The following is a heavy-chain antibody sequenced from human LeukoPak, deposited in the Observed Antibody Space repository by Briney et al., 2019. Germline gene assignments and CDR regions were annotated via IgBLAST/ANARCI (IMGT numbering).Heavy chain of an antibody. D-gene: IGHD6-19*01. J-gene: IGHJ4*02. CDR2: IYHGGST. Sequence: SGTLSLTCAVSGGSISSSNWGSWVRQPPGKGLEWIGEIYHGGSTKYNPSLKSRVTISVDMSKNKFSLKLSSVTAEDTAVYYCARPVAGSSVWRSFDYWGQGELVTVSS. CDR3: ARPVAGSSVWRSFDY. CDR1: GGSISSSNW. V-gene: IGHV4-4*02.